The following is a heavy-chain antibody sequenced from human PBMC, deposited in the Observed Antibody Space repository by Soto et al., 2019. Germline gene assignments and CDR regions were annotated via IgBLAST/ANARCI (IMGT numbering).Heavy chain of an antibody. V-gene: IGHV3-7*01. CDR2: IKQDGSEK. J-gene: IGHJ4*02. CDR1: GFTFSSYW. D-gene: IGHD3-22*01. Sequence: GGSLRLSCAASGFTFSSYWMNWVRQAPGKGLEWVANIKQDGSEKYFVDSVKGRFTISRDNAKNSLYLQMSSLRAEDTAVYYCARTRYFDTSGYYSDYWGQGT. CDR3: ARTRYFDTSGYYSDY.